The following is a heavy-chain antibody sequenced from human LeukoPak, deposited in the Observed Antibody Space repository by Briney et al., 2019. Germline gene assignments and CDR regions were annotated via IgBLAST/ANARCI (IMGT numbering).Heavy chain of an antibody. CDR1: GYSFTNYW. D-gene: IGHD3-22*01. CDR2: IDPGDSDT. Sequence: GESLRISCQVSGYSFTNYWIGWVRQMPGKGLEWMGSIDPGDSDTRYSPSFQGQVTISADKSISTAYLQWSSLKASDTAMYYCARLSSGTRTYYFDYWGQGTLVTVSS. V-gene: IGHV5-51*01. CDR3: ARLSSGTRTYYFDY. J-gene: IGHJ4*02.